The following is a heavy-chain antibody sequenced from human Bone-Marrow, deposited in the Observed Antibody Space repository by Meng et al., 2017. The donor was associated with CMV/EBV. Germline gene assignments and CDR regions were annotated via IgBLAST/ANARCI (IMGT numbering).Heavy chain of an antibody. J-gene: IGHJ6*02. D-gene: IGHD3-3*01. Sequence: ASVKVSCKASGYTFTSYGISWVRQAPGQGLEWMGWISAYNGNTNYAQKLQGRVTMTTDTSTSTAYMELRSLRSDDTAVYYCARAPPPLNSNFGVVIRSYYYYYGMDVWGQGNTVNVAS. CDR3: ARAPPPLNSNFGVVIRSYYYYYGMDV. CDR1: GYTFTSYG. V-gene: IGHV1-18*01. CDR2: ISAYNGNT.